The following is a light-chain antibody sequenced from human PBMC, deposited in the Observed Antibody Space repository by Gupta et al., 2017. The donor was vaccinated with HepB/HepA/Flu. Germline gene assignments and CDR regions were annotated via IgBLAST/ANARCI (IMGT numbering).Light chain of an antibody. CDR2: AAV. Sequence: DIQMTQSPSSLSASVGDRVTITCRASQSISSYLNWYQQKPGKAPKLLIYAAVSLQIGVPSRFSGSGSEADFTLTITSLQPEDFATYYCQQSDGTPTFGQGTKVEIK. V-gene: IGKV1-39*01. J-gene: IGKJ1*01. CDR1: QSISSY. CDR3: QQSDGTPT.